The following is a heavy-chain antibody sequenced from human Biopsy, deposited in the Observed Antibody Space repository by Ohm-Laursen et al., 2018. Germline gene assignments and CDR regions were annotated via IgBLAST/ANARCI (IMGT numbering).Heavy chain of an antibody. D-gene: IGHD3-3*01. CDR2: IIAVFGLV. V-gene: IGHV1-69*10. Sequence: SVKVSCKASGGTFINYAISWVRQAPGEGLEWMGGIIAVFGLVNYAPKFQGRVSITADKSTTTAYMELSNLKSEDTAVYYCATPFQYYDSWGGYPPFDHWGQGTLATVSS. CDR3: ATPFQYYDSWGGYPPFDH. J-gene: IGHJ4*02. CDR1: GGTFINYA.